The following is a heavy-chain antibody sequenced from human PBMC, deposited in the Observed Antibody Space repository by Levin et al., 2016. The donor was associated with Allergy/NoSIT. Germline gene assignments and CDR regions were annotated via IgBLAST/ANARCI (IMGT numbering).Heavy chain of an antibody. CDR1: GFTFNDYA. Sequence: GGSLRLSCAASGFTFNDYALNWVRQSPGKGLEWVSAISGSGGITHYTGSVKGRFTVSRDNSRNTLYLQMNSLRVEDTAVYYCGRWNEGSDFWGQGTLVTVAS. J-gene: IGHJ4*02. V-gene: IGHV3-23*01. D-gene: IGHD1-1*01. CDR2: ISGSGGIT. CDR3: GRWNEGSDF.